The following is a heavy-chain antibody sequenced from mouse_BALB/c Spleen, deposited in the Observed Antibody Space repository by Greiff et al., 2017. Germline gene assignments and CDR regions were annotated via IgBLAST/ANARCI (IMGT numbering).Heavy chain of an antibody. D-gene: IGHD2-4*01. Sequence: EVKLVESGGGLVKPGGSLKLSCAASGFTFSSYTMSWVRQTPEKRLEWVATISSGGSYTYYPDSVKGRFTISRDNAKNTLYLQMSSLKSEDTAMYYCTRDAYDYDVWDYWGQGTTLTVSS. CDR2: ISSGGSYT. V-gene: IGHV5-6-4*01. CDR1: GFTFSSYT. J-gene: IGHJ2*01. CDR3: TRDAYDYDVWDY.